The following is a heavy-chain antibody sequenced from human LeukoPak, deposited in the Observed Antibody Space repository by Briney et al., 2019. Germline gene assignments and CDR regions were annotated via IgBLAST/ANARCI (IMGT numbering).Heavy chain of an antibody. CDR1: GFTFSSYW. D-gene: IGHD2-15*01. Sequence: GGSVRLSCAASGFTFSSYWMHWVRQAPGKGLVWVSRINTDGSSASYADSVKGRFTISRDNSKNTLYLQMNSLRAEDTAVYYCARDPDRYCSGGSCFDYWGQGTLVTVSS. V-gene: IGHV3-74*01. J-gene: IGHJ4*02. CDR3: ARDPDRYCSGGSCFDY. CDR2: INTDGSSA.